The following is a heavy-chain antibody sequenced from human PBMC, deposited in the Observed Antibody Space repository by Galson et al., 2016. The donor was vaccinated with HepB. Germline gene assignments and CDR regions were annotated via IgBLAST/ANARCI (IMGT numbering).Heavy chain of an antibody. CDR1: GGSINSDY. Sequence: SETLSLTCTVTGGSINSDYWSWIRRPPGRGLEWIGHVFYSGSTDYNPSLESRVTISVDTSKSQFSLKLNYVTTADTAVYYCARVHYDYGSPSCIDSWGQGTLVTVSS. D-gene: IGHD3-10*01. J-gene: IGHJ4*02. V-gene: IGHV4-59*01. CDR2: VFYSGST. CDR3: ARVHYDYGSPSCIDS.